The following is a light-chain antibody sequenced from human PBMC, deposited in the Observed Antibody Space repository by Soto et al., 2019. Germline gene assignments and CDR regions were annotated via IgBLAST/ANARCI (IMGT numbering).Light chain of an antibody. CDR1: QSVRSY. V-gene: IGKV3-11*01. Sequence: EIVLTQSPASLSLSPGERATLSCRASQSVRSYLAWYQQKPGQAPRLLIYDASNRATGIPARFSGSGSGTDFTLTISSLEPEDFAVYYCQQRSNWPTWTFGQGTKVEIK. CDR3: QQRSNWPTWT. J-gene: IGKJ1*01. CDR2: DAS.